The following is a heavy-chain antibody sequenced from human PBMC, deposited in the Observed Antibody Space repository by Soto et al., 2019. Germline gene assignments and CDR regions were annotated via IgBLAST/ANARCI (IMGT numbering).Heavy chain of an antibody. D-gene: IGHD6-19*01. V-gene: IGHV1-18*01. CDR3: ATVAVAHFDAFDI. CDR2: ISAYNGET. Sequence: ASVKVSCKASGYTFTSYGISWVRQAPGQGLEWMGWISAYNGETIYAQKFQGRVTMTEDTSTDTAYMELSSLRSEDTAVYYCATVAVAHFDAFDIWGQGTMVTVSS. J-gene: IGHJ3*02. CDR1: GYTFTSYG.